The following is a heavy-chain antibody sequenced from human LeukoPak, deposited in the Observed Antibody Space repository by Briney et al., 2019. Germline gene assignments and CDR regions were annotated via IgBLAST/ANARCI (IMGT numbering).Heavy chain of an antibody. V-gene: IGHV3-23*01. CDR1: GFRFSSHG. D-gene: IGHD2-21*02. Sequence: GGSLRLSCAASGFRFSSHGMHWVRQAPGKGLEWVSAISGSGGSTYYADSVKGRFTISRDNSKNTLYLQMNSLRAEDTAVYYCASQAYCGGDCYYSFDYWGQGTLVTVSS. CDR3: ASQAYCGGDCYYSFDY. CDR2: ISGSGGST. J-gene: IGHJ4*02.